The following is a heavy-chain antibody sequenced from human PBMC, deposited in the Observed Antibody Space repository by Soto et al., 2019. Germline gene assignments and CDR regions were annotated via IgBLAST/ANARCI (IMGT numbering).Heavy chain of an antibody. J-gene: IGHJ4*02. D-gene: IGHD3-10*01. CDR1: IFSFSTYW. Sequence: EVQLVESGGGLVQPGGSLRLSCAAPIFSFSTYWMTWVRQAPEKGLEWVANIKRDGSETHYADSVKGRFTISRDNAKNSLYLQMISLRVEDTAVYYCVGDGNYWNDFDYWGQGTLVTVSS. CDR3: VGDGNYWNDFDY. CDR2: IKRDGSET. V-gene: IGHV3-7*01.